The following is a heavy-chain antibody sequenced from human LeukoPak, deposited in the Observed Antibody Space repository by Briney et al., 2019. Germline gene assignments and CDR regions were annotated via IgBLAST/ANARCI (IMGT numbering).Heavy chain of an antibody. CDR2: ISAYNGNT. J-gene: IGHJ4*02. CDR3: AREAHRLWFGEWACDH. V-gene: IGHV1-18*04. CDR1: GYTFTSYG. D-gene: IGHD3-10*01. Sequence: GGSVKVSCKASGYTFTSYGISGVRQAPGKGLEWMGWISAYNGNTNYAQKLQGRVTMTTHTSTSTAYMELRSLRSDDTAVYYGAREAHRLWFGEWACDHWGQGTLVTVSS.